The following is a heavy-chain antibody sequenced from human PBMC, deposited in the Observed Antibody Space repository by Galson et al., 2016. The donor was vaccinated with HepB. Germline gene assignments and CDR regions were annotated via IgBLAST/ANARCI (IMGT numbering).Heavy chain of an antibody. CDR1: GFTVSRNY. V-gene: IGHV3-53*01. CDR3: ASGDSPRAHYFDY. J-gene: IGHJ4*02. CDR2: IYINGNT. Sequence: SLRLSCAASGFTVSRNYMSWVRQAPGKGLEWVSVIYINGNTYYADSVKGRFTISRDNFKNTLYLQMNSLRVEDTAVYYCASGDSPRAHYFDYWGQGTLVTVSS. D-gene: IGHD4-17*01.